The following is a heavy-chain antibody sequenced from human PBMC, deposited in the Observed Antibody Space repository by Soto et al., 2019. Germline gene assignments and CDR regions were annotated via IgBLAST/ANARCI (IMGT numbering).Heavy chain of an antibody. J-gene: IGHJ5*02. Sequence: ASVKVSCKASGYTFTSYGISWVRQAPGQGLEWMGWIGAYNGNTNYAQKLRGRVTMTTDTSTSTAYMELRSLRSDDTAVYYCARYRFRGNWFDPWGQGTLVTVSS. CDR2: IGAYNGNT. D-gene: IGHD1-26*01. V-gene: IGHV1-18*01. CDR3: ARYRFRGNWFDP. CDR1: GYTFTSYG.